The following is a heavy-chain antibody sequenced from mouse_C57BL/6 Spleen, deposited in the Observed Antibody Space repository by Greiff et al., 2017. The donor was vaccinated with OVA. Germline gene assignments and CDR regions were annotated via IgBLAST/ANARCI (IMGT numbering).Heavy chain of an antibody. CDR1: GFTFSDYG. J-gene: IGHJ3*01. V-gene: IGHV5-17*01. CDR2: ISSGSSTI. Sequence: EVKLEESGGGLVKPGGSLKLSCAASGFTFSDYGMHWVRQAPEKGLEWVAYISSGSSTIYYADTVKGRFTISRDNAKNTLFLQMTSLRSEDTAMYYCAAHYYGSEKVLAYWGQGTLVTVSA. CDR3: AAHYYGSEKVLAY. D-gene: IGHD1-1*01.